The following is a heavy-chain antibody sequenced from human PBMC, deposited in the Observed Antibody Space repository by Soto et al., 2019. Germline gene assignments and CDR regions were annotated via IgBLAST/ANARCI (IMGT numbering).Heavy chain of an antibody. Sequence: QVQLQQWGAGLLKPSETLSLTCAVYGGSFSGYYWSWIRQPPGKGLEWIGEINHSGSTNYNPSLKSRVTISVDTSKHHVSLKLSSVTAADTAVYYCARGAAFIALDPWGQGTLVTVSS. V-gene: IGHV4-34*01. D-gene: IGHD6-13*01. CDR1: GGSFSGYY. CDR3: ARGAAFIALDP. J-gene: IGHJ5*02. CDR2: INHSGST.